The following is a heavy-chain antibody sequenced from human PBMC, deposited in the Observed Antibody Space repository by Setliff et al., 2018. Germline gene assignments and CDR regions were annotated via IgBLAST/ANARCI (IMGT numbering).Heavy chain of an antibody. V-gene: IGHV1-18*01. J-gene: IGHJ4*02. Sequence: ASVKVSCKDSGYTFSTYGISWVRQAPGQGLEWMGWISAYNGNTNYAQKLQGRVTMTTDTSTSTAYMELSSVTAADTAVYYCARLRYYGSGSYLDYWGQGTLVTVSS. CDR1: GYTFSTYG. CDR3: ARLRYYGSGSYLDY. D-gene: IGHD3-10*01. CDR2: ISAYNGNT.